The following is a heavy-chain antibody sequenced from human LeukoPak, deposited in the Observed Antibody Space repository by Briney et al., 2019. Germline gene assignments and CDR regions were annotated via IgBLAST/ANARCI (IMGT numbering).Heavy chain of an antibody. CDR3: ARGARGNYVVFDY. CDR1: GGSIGGYY. J-gene: IGHJ4*02. CDR2: IFYSGTT. D-gene: IGHD1-7*01. Sequence: PSETLSLTCTVSGGSIGGYYWSWIRQPPGKGLEWIGYIFYSGTTNSNPSLKSRLTISVDTSKNQFSLKLNSVTAADTAVYYCARGARGNYVVFDYWGQGTLVTVSS. V-gene: IGHV4-59*01.